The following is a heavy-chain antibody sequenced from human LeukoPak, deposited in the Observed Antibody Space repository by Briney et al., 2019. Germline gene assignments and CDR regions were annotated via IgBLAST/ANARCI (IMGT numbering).Heavy chain of an antibody. CDR2: IYYSGST. V-gene: IGHV4-59*01. CDR1: GGTISSYY. J-gene: IGHJ4*02. Sequence: SETLSPTCTVSGGTISSYYWSWIRQPPGKGLEWMGYIYYSGSTNYNPSLMSRVTISVDTSKNQFSLKLSSVTAADTAVYYCARIITYYYDSSGYYPYFDYWGQGTLVTVSS. D-gene: IGHD3-22*01. CDR3: ARIITYYYDSSGYYPYFDY.